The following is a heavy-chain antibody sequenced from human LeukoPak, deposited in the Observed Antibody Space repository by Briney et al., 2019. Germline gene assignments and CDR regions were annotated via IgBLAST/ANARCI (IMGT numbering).Heavy chain of an antibody. CDR3: ARGLLFGRAFDI. V-gene: IGHV4-4*07. J-gene: IGHJ3*02. Sequence: SETLSLTCSVSDGSMTNYYWSWVRQSAGKGLEWIGRMRTSGNNNYNPSLASRVSMSVDTSKRQLSLKLSSVTAADTAVYYCARGLLFGRAFDIWGQGTMVTVSS. D-gene: IGHD2/OR15-2a*01. CDR2: MRTSGNN. CDR1: DGSMTNYY.